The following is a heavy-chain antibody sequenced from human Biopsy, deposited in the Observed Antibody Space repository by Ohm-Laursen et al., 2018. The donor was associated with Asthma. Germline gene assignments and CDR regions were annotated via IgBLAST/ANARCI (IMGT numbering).Heavy chain of an antibody. J-gene: IGHJ4*02. CDR1: GFTFSGSA. CDR3: AKDFRGIAVAGDRGFDY. V-gene: IGHV3-23*01. CDR2: ITGSGGTT. Sequence: SLRLSCAASGFTFSGSAMSWVRQAPGKGLERVSAITGSGGTTYYADSVRGRFTISRDNSKSTLFLQMDSLSAEDTAVYYCAKDFRGIAVAGDRGFDYWGQGTLVIVSS. D-gene: IGHD6-19*01.